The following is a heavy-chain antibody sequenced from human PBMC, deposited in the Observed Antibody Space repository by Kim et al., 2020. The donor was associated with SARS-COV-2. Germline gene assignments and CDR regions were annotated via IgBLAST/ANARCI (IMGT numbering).Heavy chain of an antibody. V-gene: IGHV3-33*01. J-gene: IGHJ4*02. CDR3: ARGNCRGGSCPPDY. Sequence: YGDSVKGRFTISRDKSNNTLYLHVSGLRAEDTALYYCARGNCRGGSCPPDYWGLGTLVTVSS. D-gene: IGHD2-15*01.